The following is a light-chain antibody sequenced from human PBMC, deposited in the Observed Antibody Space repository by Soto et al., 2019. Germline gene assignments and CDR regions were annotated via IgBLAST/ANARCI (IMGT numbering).Light chain of an antibody. Sequence: IELTQSPSPLSASVGDRVAITCLVSQSISNYLNWYQQKPGKAPKVLIYAASNLQSGVPPRFSGSGSGTDFTLTISSLQPEDVATYFCQQSYRTPITFGQGTRLEIK. V-gene: IGKV1-39*01. CDR1: QSISNY. J-gene: IGKJ5*01. CDR2: AAS. CDR3: QQSYRTPIT.